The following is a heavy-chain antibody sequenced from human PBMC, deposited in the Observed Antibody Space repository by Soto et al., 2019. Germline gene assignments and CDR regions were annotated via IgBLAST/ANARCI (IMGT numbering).Heavy chain of an antibody. CDR1: GFTFGDYA. J-gene: IGHJ6*02. CDR3: TRDQVVAAAGIYYYYYYGMDV. D-gene: IGHD6-13*01. CDR2: IRSKAYGGTT. Sequence: SLRLSCTASGFTFGDYAMSWFRQAAGKGLEWVGFIRSKAYGGTTEYAASVKGRFTISRDDSKSIAYLQMNSLKTEDTAVYYCTRDQVVAAAGIYYYYYYGMDVWGQGTTVTVSS. V-gene: IGHV3-49*03.